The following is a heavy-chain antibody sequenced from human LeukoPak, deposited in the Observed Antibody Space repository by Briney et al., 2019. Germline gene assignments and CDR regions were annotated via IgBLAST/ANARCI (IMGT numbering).Heavy chain of an antibody. D-gene: IGHD2-15*01. V-gene: IGHV1-18*01. CDR1: GYTFTSYG. J-gene: IGHJ6*02. CDR3: ARGLPLYCSGGSCYGRWGNYYYYGMDV. Sequence: GASVKVSCKASGYTFTSYGISWVRQAPGQGLEWMGWISAYNGNTNYAQKLQGRVTMTTDTSTSTAYMELRSLRSDDTAVYYCARGLPLYCSGGSCYGRWGNYYYYGMDVWGQGTTVTVSS. CDR2: ISAYNGNT.